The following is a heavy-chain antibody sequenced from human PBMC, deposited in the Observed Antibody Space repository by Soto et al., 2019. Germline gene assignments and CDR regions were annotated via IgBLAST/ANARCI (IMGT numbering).Heavy chain of an antibody. J-gene: IGHJ5*02. CDR1: GYTFTRYT. CDR2: INPDNGNT. Sequence: QVQLVQSRAEVTKPGASVKISCKASGYTFTRYTVNWVRQAPGQRLEWMGWINPDNGNTKSSQKFQDRVIITRDTSASTAYMDLSSLRSEDTAVYYCARGIATGQLDPWGQGTLVTVSS. CDR3: ARGIATGQLDP. D-gene: IGHD2-15*01. V-gene: IGHV1-3*01.